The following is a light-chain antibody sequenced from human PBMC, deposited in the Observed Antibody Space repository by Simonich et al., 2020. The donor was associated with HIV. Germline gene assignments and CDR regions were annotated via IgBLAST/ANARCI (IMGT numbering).Light chain of an antibody. J-gene: IGKJ2*01. V-gene: IGKV1-12*01. Sequence: DIQMTQSPSSVSASVGDRVTISCRASQGISSWLAWYQHKPGKAPRLLLYAASSLQSGVPSRFSGSGSGTKFTLTISSLQPEDFATYYCQQSFSTPYTFGQGTKLEIK. CDR1: QGISSW. CDR3: QQSFSTPYT. CDR2: AAS.